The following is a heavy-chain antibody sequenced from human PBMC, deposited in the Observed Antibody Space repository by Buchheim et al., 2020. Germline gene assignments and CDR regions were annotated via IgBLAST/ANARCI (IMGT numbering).Heavy chain of an antibody. Sequence: QLQLQASGPGLVKPSETLSLTCTVSGGSISSATYYWGWIRQPPGKGLEWIGTIYYSGTTYYNPSLKSRVTVSVDTSKNQFSLKLNSVTAADTALYYFVRHGANCANGVCYSGYCSTGFDSWGQGTL. CDR1: GGSISSATYY. V-gene: IGHV4-39*01. D-gene: IGHD2-8*01. CDR2: IYYSGTT. CDR3: VRHGANCANGVCYSGYCSTGFDS. J-gene: IGHJ4*02.